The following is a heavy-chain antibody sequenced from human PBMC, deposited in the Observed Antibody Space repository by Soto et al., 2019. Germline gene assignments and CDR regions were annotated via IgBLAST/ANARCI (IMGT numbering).Heavy chain of an antibody. CDR1: GYSFTSYW. V-gene: IGHV5-51*01. J-gene: IGHJ6*02. Sequence: GESLKISCKGSGYSFTSYWIGWVRQMPGKGLEWMGIIYPGDSDTRYSPSFQGQVTISADKSISTAYLQWSSLKASDTAMYYCASCMHSSGWSHFPGMDVWGQGTTVTVSS. D-gene: IGHD6-19*01. CDR3: ASCMHSSGWSHFPGMDV. CDR2: IYPGDSDT.